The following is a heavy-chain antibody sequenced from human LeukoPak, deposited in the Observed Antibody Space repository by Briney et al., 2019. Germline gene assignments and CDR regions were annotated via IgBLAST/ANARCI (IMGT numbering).Heavy chain of an antibody. CDR3: ASVYSSSWNPHFGY. D-gene: IGHD6-13*01. V-gene: IGHV4-34*01. J-gene: IGHJ4*02. CDR2: INHSGST. CDR1: GGSFSGYY. Sequence: SETLSLTCAVYGGSFSGYYWSWIRQPPGKGLEWIGEINHSGSTNYNPSLKSRVTISVDTSKNQFSLKLSSVTAADTAVYYCASVYSSSWNPHFGYWGQGTLVTVSS.